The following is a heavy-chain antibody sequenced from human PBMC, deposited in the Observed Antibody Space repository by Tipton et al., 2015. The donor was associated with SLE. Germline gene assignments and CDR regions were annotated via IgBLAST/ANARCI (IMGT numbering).Heavy chain of an antibody. Sequence: QLVQSGAEVKKPGASVKVSCKASGYTFSNYGINWVRQAPGQGLEWMGWIRGYNGHTNYAQKFTGRVTMTTDTSTNTAYMELRSLRSDDTAVYYCARGSYYYDSSDYLDYWGQGTLVTVSS. V-gene: IGHV1-18*01. J-gene: IGHJ4*02. CDR2: IRGYNGHT. CDR1: GYTFSNYG. CDR3: ARGSYYYDSSDYLDY. D-gene: IGHD3-22*01.